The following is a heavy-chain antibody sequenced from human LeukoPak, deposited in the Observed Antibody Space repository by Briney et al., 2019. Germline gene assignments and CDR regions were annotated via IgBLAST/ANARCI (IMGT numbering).Heavy chain of an antibody. CDR3: ARDRDDIVVVPFDP. CDR2: IKQDGSEK. J-gene: IGHJ5*02. D-gene: IGHD2-2*01. Sequence: GGSLRLSCAASGFTFSSCWMSWVRQAPGKGLEWVANIKQDGSEKCYVDSVKGRFTISRDNAKNSLYLQMNSLRAEDTAVYYCARDRDDIVVVPFDPWGQGTLVTVPS. CDR1: GFTFSSCW. V-gene: IGHV3-7*04.